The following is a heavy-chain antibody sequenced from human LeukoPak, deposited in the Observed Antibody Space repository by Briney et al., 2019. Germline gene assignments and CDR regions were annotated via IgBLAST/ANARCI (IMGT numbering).Heavy chain of an antibody. CDR2: ISWNSGST. CDR3: AKDMRATYYYYGMDV. J-gene: IGHJ6*02. V-gene: IGHV3-9*01. CDR1: GVTIDDYA. Sequence: GGSLRLSCAASGVTIDDYAMHWVRQAPGKGLEWVSGISWNSGSTGYADSVKGRFTISRDNAKNSLYLQMNSLRAEDTALYYCAKDMRATYYYYGMDVWGQGTTVTVSS.